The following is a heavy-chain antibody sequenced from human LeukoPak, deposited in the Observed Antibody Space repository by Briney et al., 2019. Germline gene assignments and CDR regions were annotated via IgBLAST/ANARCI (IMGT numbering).Heavy chain of an antibody. J-gene: IGHJ4*02. CDR3: ARDRGWQQFDY. CDR2: ISGSGGST. CDR1: GFTFSSYA. Sequence: GGSLRLSCAASGFTFSSYAMSWVRQAPGKGLEWVSAISGSGGSTYYVDSVKGRFTISRDNAKNSVYLEMNSLRAEDTAVYFCARDRGWQQFDYWGQGTLVTVSS. D-gene: IGHD5-24*01. V-gene: IGHV3-23*01.